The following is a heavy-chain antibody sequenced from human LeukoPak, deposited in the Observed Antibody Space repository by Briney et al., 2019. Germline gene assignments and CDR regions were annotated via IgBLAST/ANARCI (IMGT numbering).Heavy chain of an antibody. D-gene: IGHD3-3*01. CDR3: ARALEWLLGCDYFDY. Sequence: SETLSLTCTVSGGSISSSSYYWGWIRQPPGKGLEWIGSIYYSGSTYYNPSLKSRVTISVDTSKNQFSLKLSSVTAADTAVYYCARALEWLLGCDYFDYWGQGTLVTVSA. CDR2: IYYSGST. V-gene: IGHV4-39*01. J-gene: IGHJ4*02. CDR1: GGSISSSSYY.